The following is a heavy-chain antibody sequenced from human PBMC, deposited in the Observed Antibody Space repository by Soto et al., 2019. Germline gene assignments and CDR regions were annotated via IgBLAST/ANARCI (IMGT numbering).Heavy chain of an antibody. V-gene: IGHV1-8*01. Sequence: ASVKVSCKASGYTFTSYDINWVRQATGQGLEWMGWMNPNSGNTGYAQKFQGRVTMTRNTSISTAYMELSSLRSEDTAVYYSARAVIYDYIWGSYRSSRWFDPWGQGTLVTVSS. J-gene: IGHJ5*02. CDR2: MNPNSGNT. CDR3: ARAVIYDYIWGSYRSSRWFDP. CDR1: GYTFTSYD. D-gene: IGHD3-16*02.